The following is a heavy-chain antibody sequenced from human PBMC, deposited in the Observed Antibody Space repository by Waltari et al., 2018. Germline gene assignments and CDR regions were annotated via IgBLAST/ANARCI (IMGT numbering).Heavy chain of an antibody. Sequence: QVQLVQSGAEVKKPGSSVKVSCKASGGTFSSYAISWVRQAPGQGLGWMGGITPIFGTAKDDQKFQDRVTITADESTSTAYMALSSLRSEDTAVYYCAGSYDILTGYYHYFDYWGQGTLVTVSS. CDR1: GGTFSSYA. CDR2: ITPIFGTA. V-gene: IGHV1-69*01. CDR3: AGSYDILTGYYHYFDY. D-gene: IGHD3-9*01. J-gene: IGHJ4*02.